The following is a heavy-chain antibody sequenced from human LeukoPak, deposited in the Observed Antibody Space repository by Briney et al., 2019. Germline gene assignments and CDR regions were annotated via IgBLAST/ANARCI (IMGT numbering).Heavy chain of an antibody. Sequence: ASVKVSCKASGYTFTSYDINWVRQATGQGLEWVGWRNPNSGNTGYAQKFQGRVTMTRNTSISTAYMELSSLRSEDTAVYYCARTYSSGWYKYYYYGMDVWGQGTTVTVSS. J-gene: IGHJ6*02. CDR2: RNPNSGNT. CDR1: GYTFTSYD. CDR3: ARTYSSGWYKYYYYGMDV. V-gene: IGHV1-8*01. D-gene: IGHD6-19*01.